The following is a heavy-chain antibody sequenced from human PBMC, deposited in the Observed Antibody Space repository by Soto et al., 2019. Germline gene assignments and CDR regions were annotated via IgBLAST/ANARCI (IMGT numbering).Heavy chain of an antibody. V-gene: IGHV1-46*01. J-gene: IGHJ4*02. Sequence: QVQLVQSGAEVKKPGASVKVSCKASGDTFTDYYIHWVRQPPGQGLEWMGTVNPSGGHTTYARHLVGRMTSTRATSTSTLYMELTSLTSEDTAVYYCARGGHVVVVTAALDYWGQGPLVTVSS. CDR2: VNPSGGHT. D-gene: IGHD2-21*02. CDR1: GDTFTDYY. CDR3: ARGGHVVVVTAALDY.